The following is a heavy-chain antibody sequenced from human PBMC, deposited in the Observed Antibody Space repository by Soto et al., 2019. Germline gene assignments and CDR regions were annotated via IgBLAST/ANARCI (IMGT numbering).Heavy chain of an antibody. V-gene: IGHV5-51*01. CDR3: ARSLSGYSYGSDYFDY. CDR2: IYPGDSDT. CDR1: GYSFTSYW. D-gene: IGHD5-18*01. Sequence: PGESLKISCKGSGYSFTSYWIGWVRQMPGKGLEWMGIIYPGDSDTRYSPSFQGQVTISADKSISTAYLQWSSLKASDTAMYYWARSLSGYSYGSDYFDYWGQGTLVTVSS. J-gene: IGHJ4*02.